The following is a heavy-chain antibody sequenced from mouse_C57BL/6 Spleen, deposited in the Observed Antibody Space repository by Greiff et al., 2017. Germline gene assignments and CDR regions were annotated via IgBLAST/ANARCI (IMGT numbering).Heavy chain of an antibody. CDR2: ISDGGSYT. D-gene: IGHD2-3*01. Sequence: EVKVEESGGGLVKPGGSLKLSCAASGFTFSSYAMSWVRQTPEKRLEWVATISDGGSYTYYPDNVKGRFTISRDNAKNNLYLQMSHLKSEDTAMYYCARASDGYYYAMDYWGQGTSVTVSS. J-gene: IGHJ4*01. CDR3: ARASDGYYYAMDY. V-gene: IGHV5-4*03. CDR1: GFTFSSYA.